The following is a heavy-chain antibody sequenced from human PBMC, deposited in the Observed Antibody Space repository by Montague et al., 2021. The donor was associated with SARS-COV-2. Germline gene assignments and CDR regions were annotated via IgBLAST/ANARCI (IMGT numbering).Heavy chain of an antibody. J-gene: IGHJ4*02. D-gene: IGHD1-1*01. CDR2: ITGSGSNT. V-gene: IGHV3-23*01. Sequence: SLRLSCPASGFAFSNYAMSWVRQAPGKGLEWVSAITGSGSNTYYADSMKGRFTIFRDNSRSTLYLQINSLRAKDTAVYYCARQNWNDGGDYWGQGTLVTVSS. CDR1: GFAFSNYA. CDR3: ARQNWNDGGDY.